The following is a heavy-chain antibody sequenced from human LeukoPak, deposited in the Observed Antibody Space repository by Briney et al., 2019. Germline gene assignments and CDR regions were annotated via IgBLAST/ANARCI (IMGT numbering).Heavy chain of an antibody. CDR1: GFTFSTYA. Sequence: PGGSLRLSCAASGFTFSTYAMTWVRQAPGKGLEWVSVISGSGGSTYYADSVKGRFTISRDNSKNTLYLQMNSLRAEDTAVYYCATVLHTAMTTWAAFDVWGPGTMVTVSS. CDR3: ATVLHTAMTTWAAFDV. J-gene: IGHJ3*01. V-gene: IGHV3-23*01. CDR2: ISGSGGST. D-gene: IGHD5-18*01.